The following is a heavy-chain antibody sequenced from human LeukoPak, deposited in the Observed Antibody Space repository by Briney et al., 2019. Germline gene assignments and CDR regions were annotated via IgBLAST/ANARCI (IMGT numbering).Heavy chain of an antibody. J-gene: IGHJ5*02. Sequence: GGSLRLSCAASGFTFSSYGMQWVRQAPGKGLEWVAVISYEGSTSYYADSVKGRFTISRDNSKNTSYLQMNSLKIEDTALYYCIRHSSGSELTWGQGTLVIVSS. V-gene: IGHV3-30*03. CDR2: ISYEGSTS. CDR3: IRHSSGSELT. D-gene: IGHD1-26*01. CDR1: GFTFSSYG.